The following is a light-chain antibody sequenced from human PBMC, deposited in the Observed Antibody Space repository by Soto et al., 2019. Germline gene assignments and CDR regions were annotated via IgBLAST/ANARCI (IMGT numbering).Light chain of an antibody. V-gene: IGKV3-20*01. CDR1: DGVAGRS. CDR3: KQYGSSPFT. J-gene: IGKJ3*01. CDR2: GAS. Sequence: PGESATLSCRASDGVAGRSLAWYQQKPGQAPRLLISGASIRATGIPDRFSGRGSGTDFTLTISRLESEEFAVYFCKQYGSSPFTVGTGTKVDIK.